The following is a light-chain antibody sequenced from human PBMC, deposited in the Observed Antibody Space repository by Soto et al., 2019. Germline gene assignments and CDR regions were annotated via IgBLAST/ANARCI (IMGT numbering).Light chain of an antibody. CDR3: QQRSNWPQT. CDR1: QTISSRH. Sequence: EIVLTQSPGTLSLSPGERATLSCRTSQTISSRHLAWYQQRPGQAPRLLIYDTSNRASGIPARFSGSGSGTDFTLTISSLEPEDFAVYYCQQRSNWPQTFGQGTKVDI. CDR2: DTS. V-gene: IGKV3-11*01. J-gene: IGKJ1*01.